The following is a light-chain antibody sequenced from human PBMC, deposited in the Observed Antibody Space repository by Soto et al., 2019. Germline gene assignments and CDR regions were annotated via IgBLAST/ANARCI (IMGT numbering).Light chain of an antibody. CDR2: GST. Sequence: QSVLTQPPSLAGAPGQRGTISCTGSSSDIGAGSEVHWYQQLPGTAPKLLIFGSTNRPSGVPDRFSGSKSATSASLAITGLQAEDEADYYCQSYDNSLSAYVFGTGTKVTVL. CDR1: SSDIGAGSE. CDR3: QSYDNSLSAYV. V-gene: IGLV1-40*01. J-gene: IGLJ1*01.